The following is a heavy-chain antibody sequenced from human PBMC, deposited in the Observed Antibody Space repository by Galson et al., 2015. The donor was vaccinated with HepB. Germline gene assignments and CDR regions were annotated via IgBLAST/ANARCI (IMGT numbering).Heavy chain of an antibody. CDR3: ARDQGSGYYPFDY. V-gene: IGHV1-18*04. J-gene: IGHJ4*02. CDR1: GYTFTSYG. D-gene: IGHD3-22*01. Sequence: SCKASGYTFTSYGISWVRQAPGQGLEWMGWISGYNGNTIHAQKLQGRVTMTTDTSTSTAYMELRSLRSDDTAVYYCARDQGSGYYPFDYWGQGTLVTVSS. CDR2: ISGYNGNT.